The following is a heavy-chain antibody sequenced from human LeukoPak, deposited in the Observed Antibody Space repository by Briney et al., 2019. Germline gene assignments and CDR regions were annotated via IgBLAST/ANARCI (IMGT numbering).Heavy chain of an antibody. D-gene: IGHD6-6*01. CDR3: ARHVLAVRSFDP. CDR1: GFTFSSFW. Sequence: GGSLSPSCAASGFTFSSFWMSWVGQAPGKGLEWVANLKEDGSEKYYVASVKGRFTIYRDNAKNSVYLQMNSLRAEDTALYYCARHVLAVRSFDPWGQGTLVTVSS. CDR2: LKEDGSEK. J-gene: IGHJ5*02. V-gene: IGHV3-7*01.